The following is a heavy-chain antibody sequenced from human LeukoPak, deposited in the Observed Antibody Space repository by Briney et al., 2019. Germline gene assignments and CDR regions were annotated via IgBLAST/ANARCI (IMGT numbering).Heavy chain of an antibody. D-gene: IGHD3-10*01. J-gene: IGHJ4*02. CDR3: TSNLVRRVSVRVDY. CDR1: GFTFSYAW. Sequence: GGSLRLSCAASGFTFSYAWMSWVRQAPGKGLEWVRHIKSKTDGGTTDYAAPVKGRFIISRNDSKNTLYLQMNSVKTEDTAVYYCTSNLVRRVSVRVDYWGQGTLVTVSS. V-gene: IGHV3-15*01. CDR2: IKSKTDGGTT.